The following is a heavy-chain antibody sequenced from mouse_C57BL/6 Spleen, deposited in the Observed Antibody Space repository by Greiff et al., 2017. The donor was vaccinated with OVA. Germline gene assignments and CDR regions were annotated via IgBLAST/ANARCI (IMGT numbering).Heavy chain of an antibody. CDR2: ISNGSSTI. J-gene: IGHJ4*01. Sequence: EVQVVESGGGLVKPGGSLKLSCAASGFTFSDYGMHWVRQAPEKGLEWVAYISNGSSTIYYADTVKGRFTISRDNAKNTLFLQMTSLRSEDAAVYYCARGSDYYALDYWGQGTSVTVSS. CDR3: ARGSDYYALDY. CDR1: GFTFSDYG. V-gene: IGHV5-17*01.